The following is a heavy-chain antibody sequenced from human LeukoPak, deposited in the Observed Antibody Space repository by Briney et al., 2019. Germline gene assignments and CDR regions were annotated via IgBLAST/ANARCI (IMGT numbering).Heavy chain of an antibody. CDR3: AKDDGSATMGFDS. CDR2: IIPIFRTT. V-gene: IGHV1-69*05. D-gene: IGHD1-26*01. CDR1: GGTFSNYA. J-gene: IGHJ5*01. Sequence: SVKVSCKASGGTFSNYAFSWVRQAPGQGLEWMGGIIPIFRTTNYAEQFQGRVTITTDESTNTAYLDLSSLRSEDMAVYYCAKDDGSATMGFDSWGQGTLVSVSS.